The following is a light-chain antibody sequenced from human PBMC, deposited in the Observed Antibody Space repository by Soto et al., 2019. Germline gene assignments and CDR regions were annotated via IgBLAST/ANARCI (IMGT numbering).Light chain of an antibody. V-gene: IGLV2-18*02. CDR3: SSYTTSSTLI. Sequence: LTQPPSVSGSPGQSVTIACTGSSSDVGNYNRVSWYQQPPGTAPKLLIYEVRNRPSGVPDRFSGSKSGTTASLTISGLQAEYEADYYCSSYTTSSTLIFGGGTKVTVL. J-gene: IGLJ2*01. CDR1: SSDVGNYNR. CDR2: EVR.